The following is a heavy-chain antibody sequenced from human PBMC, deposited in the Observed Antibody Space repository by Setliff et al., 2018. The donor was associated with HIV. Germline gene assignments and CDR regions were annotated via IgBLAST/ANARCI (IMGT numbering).Heavy chain of an antibody. D-gene: IGHD3-22*01. CDR3: AKAIYYYDSSGYFPLEY. V-gene: IGHV3-30*02. CDR2: IEHDGSKK. J-gene: IGHJ4*02. CDR1: GFTFSSYS. Sequence: GGSLRLSCAASGFTFSSYSMNWVRQAPGKGLEWVTFIEHDGSKKFYADSVKGRFTISRGNSKNSLYLQMNSLRAEDTALYYCAKAIYYYDSSGYFPLEYWGQGTLVTVSS.